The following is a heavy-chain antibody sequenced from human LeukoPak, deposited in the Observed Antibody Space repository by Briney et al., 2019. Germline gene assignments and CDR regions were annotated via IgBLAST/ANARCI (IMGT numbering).Heavy chain of an antibody. Sequence: PSETLSLTCAVYGGSFSGYYWSWIRQPPGKGLEWIGEINHSGSTNYNPSLKSRVTISVDTSKNQSSLKLSSVTAADTAVYYCARGEDIVVVPAAMIYYGMDVWGQGTTVTVSS. CDR3: ARGEDIVVVPAAMIYYGMDV. V-gene: IGHV4-34*01. CDR1: GGSFSGYY. D-gene: IGHD2-2*01. J-gene: IGHJ6*02. CDR2: INHSGST.